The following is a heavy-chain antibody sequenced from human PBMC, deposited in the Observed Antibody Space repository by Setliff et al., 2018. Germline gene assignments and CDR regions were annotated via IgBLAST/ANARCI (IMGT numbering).Heavy chain of an antibody. CDR2: ISSSGTTI. CDR3: ARGKIRITMIVVPTGGAFDI. CDR1: GFTFSRYE. V-gene: IGHV3-48*03. D-gene: IGHD3-22*01. Sequence: GGSLRLSCAASGFTFSRYEMNWVRQAPGKGLEWIPYISSSGTTIYYADSVQGRFTVSRDNAKNSVYLQMNSLGAEDTAVYYCARGKIRITMIVVPTGGAFDIWGQGTMVTVSS. J-gene: IGHJ3*02.